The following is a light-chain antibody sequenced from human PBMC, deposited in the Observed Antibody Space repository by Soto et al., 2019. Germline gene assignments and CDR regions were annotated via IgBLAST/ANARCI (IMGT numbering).Light chain of an antibody. CDR1: QALNTR. V-gene: IGKV3-11*01. CDR3: HQRQSWPRT. CDR2: LTS. J-gene: IGKJ1*01. Sequence: EILLTQSPATRSAFPGDRVTLSCRASQALNTRLAWYQHKPGQAPRLLIYLTSNRAAGVPSRFSAWGSETDFTLTISDVEPEDFAVYYCHQRQSWPRTFGQGTKVDIK.